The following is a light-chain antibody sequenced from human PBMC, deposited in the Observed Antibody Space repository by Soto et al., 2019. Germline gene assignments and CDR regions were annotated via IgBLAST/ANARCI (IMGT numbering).Light chain of an antibody. CDR3: HQRKSWPRT. CDR2: DSS. V-gene: IGKV3-11*01. J-gene: IGKJ1*01. CDR1: QTVSSR. Sequence: EIGLTQSPGTLSMSKGERATLYCRASQTVSSRLAWYQHKPGQAPRLLIYDSSNRATGIPARFSGSGSGTDFTLTISSLEPEDFAVYYCHQRKSWPRTFGQGTKVDI.